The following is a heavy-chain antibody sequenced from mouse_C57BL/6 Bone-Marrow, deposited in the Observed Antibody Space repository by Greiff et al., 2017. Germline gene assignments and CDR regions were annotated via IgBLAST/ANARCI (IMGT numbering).Heavy chain of an antibody. Sequence: VQRVESGAELARPGASVKMSCKASGYTFTSYTMHWVKQRPGQGLEWIGYINPSSGYTKYNQKFKDKATLTADKSSSTAYMQLSSLTSEDSAVYYCARYYSNSWFAYWGQGTLVTVSA. D-gene: IGHD2-5*01. V-gene: IGHV1-4*01. CDR1: GYTFTSYT. CDR2: INPSSGYT. J-gene: IGHJ3*01. CDR3: ARYYSNSWFAY.